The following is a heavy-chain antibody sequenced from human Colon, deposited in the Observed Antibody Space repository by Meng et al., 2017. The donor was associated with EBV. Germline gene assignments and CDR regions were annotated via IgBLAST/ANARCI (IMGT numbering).Heavy chain of an antibody. J-gene: IGHJ4*02. Sequence: EGLVGGCGGDSVQPRGSLTRSWSVSGVTFRTYWMHWIRQAHGKGLVLVSRIKSDESGITYADSVKGRFTISRDNAKNTLSLQMNSLRVEDTAVYYCTTSQYTSGLGYWGQGTLVTVSS. D-gene: IGHD6-19*01. CDR1: GVTFRTYW. CDR2: IKSDESGI. V-gene: IGHV3-74*01. CDR3: TTSQYTSGLGY.